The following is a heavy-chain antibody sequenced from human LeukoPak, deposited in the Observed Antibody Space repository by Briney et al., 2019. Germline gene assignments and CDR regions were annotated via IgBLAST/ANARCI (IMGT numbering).Heavy chain of an antibody. CDR1: GFTYSSYP. J-gene: IGHJ4*02. V-gene: IGHV3-23*01. Sequence: GGSLRLSCAASGFTYSSYPMNWVRQAPGKGLEWVSVISGSGGATFYGDSVQGRFTISRDNSRDTLYLQMNSLAAEDTAVYYCGKYLQTTVGANDYWGQGTLVTVSS. CDR2: ISGSGGAT. CDR3: GKYLQTTVGANDY. D-gene: IGHD1-26*01.